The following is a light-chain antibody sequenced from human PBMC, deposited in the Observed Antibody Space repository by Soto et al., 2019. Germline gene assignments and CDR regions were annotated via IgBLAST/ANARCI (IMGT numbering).Light chain of an antibody. CDR2: AAS. Sequence: DIQMTQSPSSVSASVGDRVTITCRASQGVNSWLSWYQQKPGKAPKLLIYAASTLHSGVPSRFSGSGSGTGFTLTISSLQPEDFATYFCQQSNYLPLTFGGGTKVEIK. CDR1: QGVNSW. CDR3: QQSNYLPLT. J-gene: IGKJ4*01. V-gene: IGKV1-12*01.